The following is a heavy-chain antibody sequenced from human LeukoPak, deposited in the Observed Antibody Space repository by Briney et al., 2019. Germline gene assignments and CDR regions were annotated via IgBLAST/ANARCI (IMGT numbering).Heavy chain of an antibody. CDR3: ARQTGSGLFILP. Sequence: SETLSLTCTVSGVSLSSSNSYWGWIRQPPGKGLEWIGSIYYSGNTYYNASLKSQVSISIDTSKNQFSLRLTSVTAADTAVYYCARQTGSGLFILPGGQGTLVTVSS. CDR1: GVSLSSSNSY. V-gene: IGHV4-39*01. D-gene: IGHD3/OR15-3a*01. CDR2: IYYSGNT. J-gene: IGHJ4*02.